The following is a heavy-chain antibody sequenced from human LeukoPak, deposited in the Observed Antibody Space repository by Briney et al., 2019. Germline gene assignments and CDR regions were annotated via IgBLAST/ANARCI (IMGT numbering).Heavy chain of an antibody. CDR2: INPNSCGT. J-gene: IGHJ4*02. CDR1: GYTFTRYY. D-gene: IGHD6-19*01. Sequence: ASVKVSCKASGYTFTRYYRHWVRQAPGQGLEWMGWINPNSCGTNCAQKFQGRVTMTRDTSISTAYMELSRLRSDDTAVYYCARDQPCQQYSSGCRRSGFDYWGQGTLVTVSS. V-gene: IGHV1-2*02. CDR3: ARDQPCQQYSSGCRRSGFDY.